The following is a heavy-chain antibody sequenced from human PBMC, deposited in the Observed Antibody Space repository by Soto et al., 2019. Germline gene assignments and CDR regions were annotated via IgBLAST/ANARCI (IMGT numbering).Heavy chain of an antibody. J-gene: IGHJ6*02. Sequence: QMQLVQSGPEVKKPGTSVKVSCKASGFTFTSSAVQWVRQARGQRLEWIGWIVVGSGNTNYAQKFQERVTITRDMATSTAYMELSSLRSEDTAVYYCAAERPLEMISLVDTAMDHYYSGMDVWGQGTTVTVSS. CDR1: GFTFTSSA. V-gene: IGHV1-58*01. CDR2: IVVGSGNT. CDR3: AAERPLEMISLVDTAMDHYYSGMDV. D-gene: IGHD5-18*01.